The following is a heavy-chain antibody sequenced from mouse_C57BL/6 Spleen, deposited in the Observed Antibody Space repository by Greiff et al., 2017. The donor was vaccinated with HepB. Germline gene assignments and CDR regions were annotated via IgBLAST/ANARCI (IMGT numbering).Heavy chain of an antibody. J-gene: IGHJ4*01. CDR1: GYTFTSYW. D-gene: IGHD3-3*01. Sequence: QVHVKQSGADLVKPGASVKLSCKASGYTFTSYWMHWVKQRPGQGLEWIGYINPSSGYTKYNQKFKDKATLTADKSSSTAYMQLSSLTYEDSAVYYCAKGPDAMDYWGQGTSVTVSS. CDR3: AKGPDAMDY. CDR2: INPSSGYT. V-gene: IGHV1-7*01.